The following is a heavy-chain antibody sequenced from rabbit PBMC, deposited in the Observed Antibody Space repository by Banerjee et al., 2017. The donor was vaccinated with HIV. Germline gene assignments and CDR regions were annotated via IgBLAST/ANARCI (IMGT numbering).Heavy chain of an antibody. J-gene: IGHJ5*01. CDR3: ARAGNSYPDWLDL. V-gene: IGHV1S45*01. CDR1: GFSFSNKYV. D-gene: IGHD8-1*01. Sequence: QQQLEESGGDLVKPEGSLTLTCTASGFSFSNKYVMCWVRQAPGKGLEWIACIAAGSSGSTYYASWAKGRFTISKTSSTTVTLQMTSLTAADTATYFCARAGNSYPDWLDLWGQGTLVTVS. CDR2: IAAGSSGST.